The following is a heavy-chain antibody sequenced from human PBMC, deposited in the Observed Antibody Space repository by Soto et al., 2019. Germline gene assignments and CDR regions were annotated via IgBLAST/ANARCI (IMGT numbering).Heavy chain of an antibody. J-gene: IGHJ4*02. V-gene: IGHV3-21*01. CDR2: ISSSSSYI. D-gene: IGHD6-6*01. CDR3: ARDLLKSGVAARPRGGY. CDR1: GFTFSSYS. Sequence: GGSLRLSCAASGFTFSSYSMNWVRQAPGKGLEWVSSISSSSSYIYYADSVKGRFTISRENAKNSLYLQMNSLRAEDTAVYYCARDLLKSGVAARPRGGYWGQGTLVTVSS.